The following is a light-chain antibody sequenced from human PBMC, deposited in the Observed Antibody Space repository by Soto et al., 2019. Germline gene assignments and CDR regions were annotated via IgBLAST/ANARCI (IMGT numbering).Light chain of an antibody. V-gene: IGKV3-15*01. CDR3: HQYDNWPGA. CDR2: GAS. CDR1: QIVSSY. J-gene: IGKJ1*01. Sequence: EIVLTQSPATLSLSTGERATLSCRASQIVSSYLAWYQQKPGQAPRLLISGASTRATGVPARFSGSGSGTEFTLTISSLQSEDFAIYYCHQYDNWPGAFGQGTKVDIK.